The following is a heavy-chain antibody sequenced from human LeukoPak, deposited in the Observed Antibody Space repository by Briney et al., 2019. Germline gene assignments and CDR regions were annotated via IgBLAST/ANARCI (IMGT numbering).Heavy chain of an antibody. CDR3: ARDYYDSSGYYYGYFDY. D-gene: IGHD3-22*01. J-gene: IGHJ4*02. CDR1: GYTFTGYY. V-gene: IGHV1-2*06. CDR2: INPNSGVT. Sequence: ASVKVSCKASGYTFTGYYMHWVRQAPGQGLEWMGRINPNSGVTNYAQKFQGRVTMTRDTSISTAYMELSRLRSDDTAVYYCARDYYDSSGYYYGYFDYWGQGTLVTVSS.